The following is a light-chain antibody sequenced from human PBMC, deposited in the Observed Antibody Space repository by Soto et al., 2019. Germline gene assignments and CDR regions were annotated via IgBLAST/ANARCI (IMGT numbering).Light chain of an antibody. CDR3: QQYGSSPLT. J-gene: IGKJ4*01. V-gene: IGKV3-20*01. Sequence: EIVLTQSPDTLSLSPGERATLSCRASQSINARYLAWYQQKPGQAPRLLIYGSSSRATGIPDRFSGSGSGTDFSLTIIRLEPEDFALYYCQQYGSSPLTFGGGTKVEIK. CDR2: GSS. CDR1: QSINARY.